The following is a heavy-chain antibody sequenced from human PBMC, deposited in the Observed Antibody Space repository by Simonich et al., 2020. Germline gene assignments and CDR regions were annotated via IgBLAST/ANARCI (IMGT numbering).Heavy chain of an antibody. J-gene: IGHJ3*02. CDR2: INPKSAGT. CDR3: ARDPVVPAAIRNAFDI. V-gene: IGHV1-2*02. D-gene: IGHD2-2*01. Sequence: QVQLVQSGAEVKKPGASVKVSCKASGYTFTGYYMHWVRQAPGQGLEWMGWINPKSAGTNYAQNFQGRVTMTRDTSISTSYMELSRLRSDDTAVYYCARDPVVPAAIRNAFDIWGQGTMVTVSS. CDR1: GYTFTGYY.